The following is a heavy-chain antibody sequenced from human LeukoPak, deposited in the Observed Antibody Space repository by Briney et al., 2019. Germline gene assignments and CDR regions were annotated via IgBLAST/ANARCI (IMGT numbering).Heavy chain of an antibody. D-gene: IGHD3-3*01. CDR2: IYHSGST. Sequence: SETLSLTCTVSGYSISSGYYWGWIRKPPGKGLESIGSIYHSGSTYYNPSLKSRVTISVDTSKNQFSLKLSSVTAADTAVYYCARGGREDFWSGHYSRPFDYWGQGTLVTVSS. CDR3: ARGGREDFWSGHYSRPFDY. J-gene: IGHJ4*02. CDR1: GYSISSGYY. V-gene: IGHV4-38-2*02.